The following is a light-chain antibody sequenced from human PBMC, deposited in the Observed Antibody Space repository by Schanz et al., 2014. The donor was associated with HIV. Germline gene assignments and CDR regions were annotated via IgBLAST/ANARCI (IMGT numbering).Light chain of an antibody. CDR3: CSYAGSRV. CDR1: SSDVGGYNY. J-gene: IGLJ3*02. CDR2: DVS. Sequence: QSALTQPRSVSGSPGQSVTISCTGTSSDVGGYNYVSWYQQHPGKAPKLMIYDVSKRPSGVPDRFSGSKSDNTASLTISGLQVEDEADYYCCSYAGSRVFGGGTKLTVL. V-gene: IGLV2-11*01.